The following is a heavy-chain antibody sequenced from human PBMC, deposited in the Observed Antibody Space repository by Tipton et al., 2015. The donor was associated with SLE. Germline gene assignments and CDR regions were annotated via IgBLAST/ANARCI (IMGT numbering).Heavy chain of an antibody. CDR1: GYTFVHYY. V-gene: IGHV1-2*02. J-gene: IGHJ4*02. CDR2: INPNTGAT. D-gene: IGHD1-26*01. Sequence: QVQLVQSGAEVKKPGASVKVSCQASGYTFVHYYIHWVRQAPGHPLEWVGWINPNTGATMYAQMFQGRVAMTRDTYVRTAYMELNRLTSEDSAVYYCARGWGGSKDQPDFWGQGTPVTVS. CDR3: ARGWGGSKDQPDF.